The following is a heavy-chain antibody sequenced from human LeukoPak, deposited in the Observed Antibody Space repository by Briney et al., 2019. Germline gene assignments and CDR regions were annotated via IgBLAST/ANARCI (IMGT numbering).Heavy chain of an antibody. CDR1: GGSIRSYY. Sequence: SETLSLTCTVSGGSIRSYYWSWIRQPPGKGLEGIGYIYYSGSTNYNPSRKRRVTISVDTSKNQFSLKLSYVNAADTAVDYCARIRQRFGELSSWGPGTLVTVSS. J-gene: IGHJ4*02. V-gene: IGHV4-59*01. D-gene: IGHD3-10*01. CDR2: IYYSGST. CDR3: ARIRQRFGELSS.